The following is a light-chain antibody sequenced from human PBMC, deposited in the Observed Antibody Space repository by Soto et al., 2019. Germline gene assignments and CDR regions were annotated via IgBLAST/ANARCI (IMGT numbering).Light chain of an antibody. V-gene: IGKV3-20*01. CDR3: HQSGSSPET. Sequence: EIVLTQSPGTLSLSPGERATLSCRASQYISTSYLAWYQQRPGQAPRLLMYGASTRATGIPDRFSGSGSGTDFILTISRLEPEDYAVYYCHQSGSSPETFGQGTKVDIK. CDR1: QYISTSY. J-gene: IGKJ1*01. CDR2: GAS.